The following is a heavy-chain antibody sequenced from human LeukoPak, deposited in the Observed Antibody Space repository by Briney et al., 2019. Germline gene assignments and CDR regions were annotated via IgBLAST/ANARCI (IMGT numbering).Heavy chain of an antibody. J-gene: IGHJ3*02. CDR3: TKGRRYSYAYDTFDI. V-gene: IGHV3-23*01. CDR2: ISGSGGST. Sequence: TGESLRLSCAASGFTFSSYAMSWVRQAPGKGLEWVSAISGSGGSTYYADSVKGRFTISRDNAKNSLYLQMNSLRAEDMALYYCTKGRRYSYAYDTFDIWGQGTVVTVSS. D-gene: IGHD5-18*01. CDR1: GFTFSSYA.